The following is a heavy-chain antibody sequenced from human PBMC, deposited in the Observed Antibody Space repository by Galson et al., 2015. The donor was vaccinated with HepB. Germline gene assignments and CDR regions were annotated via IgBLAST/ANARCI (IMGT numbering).Heavy chain of an antibody. J-gene: IGHJ6*02. CDR3: ARIPYGVYGMDV. V-gene: IGHV6-1*01. CDR2: TYYRSKWYN. Sequence: CAISGDSVSSNSAAWNWIRQSPSRGLEWLGRTYYRSKWYNDYAVSLKSRITINPDTSKNQFSLQLSSMTPEDTAVYFCARIPYGVYGMDVWGQGTTGTVSS. D-gene: IGHD4/OR15-4a*01. CDR1: GDSVSSNSAA.